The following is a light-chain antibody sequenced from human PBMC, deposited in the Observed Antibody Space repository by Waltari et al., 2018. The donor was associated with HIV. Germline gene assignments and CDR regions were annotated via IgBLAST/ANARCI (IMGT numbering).Light chain of an antibody. V-gene: IGLV3-1*01. Sequence: SYELTQPPSVSVSPGQTSRITCSGDTLGNPLGDHFVCWYHQKPGQSPLLVIYQDFKRPSGIPERFSGTNSGNTATLTISGTQAIDEGDYYCQAWDSNTVIFGGGTKLTVL. J-gene: IGLJ2*01. CDR3: QAWDSNTVI. CDR2: QDF. CDR1: TLGNPLGDHF.